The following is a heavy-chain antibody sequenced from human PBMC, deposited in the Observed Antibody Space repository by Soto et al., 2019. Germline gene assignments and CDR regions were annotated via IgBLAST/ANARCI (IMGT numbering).Heavy chain of an antibody. CDR3: ARDLNSDSSGYYFATYDYYGMDV. V-gene: IGHV4-4*02. CDR1: GGSISSSNW. D-gene: IGHD3-22*01. CDR2: IYHSGST. Sequence: SETLSLTCAVSGGSISSSNWWSWVRQPPGKGLEWIGEIYHSGSTNYNPSLKSRVTISVDKSKNQFSLKLSSVTAADTAVYYCARDLNSDSSGYYFATYDYYGMDVWRQGTTVTVSS. J-gene: IGHJ6*02.